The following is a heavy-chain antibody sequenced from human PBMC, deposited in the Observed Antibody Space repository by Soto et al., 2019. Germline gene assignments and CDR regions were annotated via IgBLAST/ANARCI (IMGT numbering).Heavy chain of an antibody. V-gene: IGHV3-30-3*01. Sequence: QVQLVESRGGVVQPGRSLRLSCAASGFTFSSYAMHWVRQAPGKGLEWVAVISYDGSNKYYADSVKGRFTISRDNFKNSLYLQMNSLRAEDTAVYYCARDEIRFSWAYGMDVWGQGTTVTVSS. CDR2: ISYDGSNK. CDR3: ARDEIRFSWAYGMDV. CDR1: GFTFSSYA. J-gene: IGHJ6*02. D-gene: IGHD3-3*01.